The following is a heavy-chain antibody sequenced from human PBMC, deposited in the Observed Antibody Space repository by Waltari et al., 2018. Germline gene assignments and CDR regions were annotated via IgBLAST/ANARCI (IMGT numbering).Heavy chain of an antibody. J-gene: IGHJ4*02. D-gene: IGHD6-19*01. V-gene: IGHV1-69-2*01. CDR2: VDPEDGET. CDR3: ATGYRYLKHWLVHDY. CDR1: GYTFTDYY. Sequence: EVQLVQSGAEVKKPGATVKISCKASGYTFTDYYMPWVPQAPGKGLEWMGVVDPEDGETIYEEKFQGRVTITADTSTDTAYMELSSLRSEDTAVYYCATGYRYLKHWLVHDYWGQGTLVTVSS.